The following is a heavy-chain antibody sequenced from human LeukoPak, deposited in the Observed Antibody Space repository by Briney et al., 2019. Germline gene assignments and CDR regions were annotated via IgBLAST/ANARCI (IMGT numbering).Heavy chain of an antibody. J-gene: IGHJ4*02. Sequence: AGGSLRLSCAASGFTFSHYSMHWVRQAPGKGLEYVSAINSNGDDTYYASSVKGRFTISRDNSKNTLYLQMGSLRAEDMAVYNCARDPGRSPDYWGQGTLVTVSS. D-gene: IGHD1-26*01. CDR2: INSNGDDT. CDR1: GFTFSHYS. V-gene: IGHV3-64*01. CDR3: ARDPGRSPDY.